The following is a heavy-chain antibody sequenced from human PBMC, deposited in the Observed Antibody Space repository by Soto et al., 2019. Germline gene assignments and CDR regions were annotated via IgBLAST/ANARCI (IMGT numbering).Heavy chain of an antibody. CDR3: ARHNYGSGSTYFDY. V-gene: IGHV4-59*08. CDR2: IYYSGST. CDR1: GGSISSYY. D-gene: IGHD3-10*01. Sequence: SETLSLTCTVSGGSISSYYWSWIRQPPGKGLEWIGYIYYSGSTNYNPSLKSRVTISVDTSKNQFSPKLNSMTAADTAVYYCARHNYGSGSTYFDYWGQGTLVTVSS. J-gene: IGHJ4*02.